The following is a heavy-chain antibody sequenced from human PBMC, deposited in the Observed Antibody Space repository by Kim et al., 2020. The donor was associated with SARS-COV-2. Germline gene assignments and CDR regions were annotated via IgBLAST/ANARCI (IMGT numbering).Heavy chain of an antibody. J-gene: IGHJ4*02. Sequence: TNSTPSLKSRVTISVDTSKNQFSLKLSSVTAADTAVYYCARGATRTYFDYWGQGTLVTVSS. V-gene: IGHV4-59*09. CDR3: ARGATRTYFDY. CDR2: T. D-gene: IGHD5-12*01.